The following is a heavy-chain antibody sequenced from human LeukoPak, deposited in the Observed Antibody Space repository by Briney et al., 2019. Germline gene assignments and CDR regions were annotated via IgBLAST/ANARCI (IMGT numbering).Heavy chain of an antibody. CDR2: ISYDGSNK. CDR1: GFTFSSYA. J-gene: IGHJ4*02. V-gene: IGHV3-30*04. D-gene: IGHD3-22*01. CDR3: ARGGARLYDSSGYYY. Sequence: GGSLRLSCAASGFTFSSYAMHWVRQAPGKGLEWVAAISYDGSNKYYADSVKGRFTISRDNSKNTLYLQMNSLRAEDTAVYYCARGGARLYDSSGYYYWGQGTLVTVSS.